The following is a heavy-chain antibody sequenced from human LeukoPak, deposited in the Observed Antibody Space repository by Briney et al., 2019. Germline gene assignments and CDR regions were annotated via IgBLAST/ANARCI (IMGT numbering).Heavy chain of an antibody. Sequence: GGSLRLSCAASGFTFSNYAMSWVRQAPGKGLEWVSAISGSGSTIYYADSVKGRFTISRDNAKNSLYLQMNSLRAEDTAVYYCAELGITMIGGVWGKGTTVTISS. D-gene: IGHD3-10*02. CDR3: AELGITMIGGV. CDR1: GFTFSNYA. CDR2: ISGSGSTI. J-gene: IGHJ6*04. V-gene: IGHV3-23*01.